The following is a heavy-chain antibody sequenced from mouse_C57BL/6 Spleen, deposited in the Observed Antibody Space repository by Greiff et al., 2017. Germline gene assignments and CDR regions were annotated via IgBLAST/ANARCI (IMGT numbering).Heavy chain of an antibody. D-gene: IGHD2-13*01. CDR1: GYSITSGYY. CDR2: ISYDGSN. CDR3: AGERDYSDYVGNFDY. Sequence: EVQLQESGPGLVKPSQSLSLTCSVTGYSITSGYYWNWIRQFPGNKLEWMGYISYDGSNNYNPSLKNRISITRDTSKNPFFLKLNSVTTEDTATYYCAGERDYSDYVGNFDYWGQGTTLTVSS. J-gene: IGHJ2*01. V-gene: IGHV3-6*01.